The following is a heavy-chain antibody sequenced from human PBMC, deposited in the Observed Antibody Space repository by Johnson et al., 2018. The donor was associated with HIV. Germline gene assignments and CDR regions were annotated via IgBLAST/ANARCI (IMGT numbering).Heavy chain of an antibody. Sequence: VQLVESGGGLVQPGGSLRLSCAASGFTFKDYAIHWVRQVPGKGLEWVSGINWKSDSIAYGDSVTGRFPISRDNAKNSLYLQMSSLKAEDTALYYCAKVRLGGDLDAAFDVWGQGTMVTVSS. V-gene: IGHV3-9*01. CDR3: AKVRLGGDLDAAFDV. J-gene: IGHJ3*01. D-gene: IGHD3-16*01. CDR2: INWKSDSI. CDR1: GFTFKDYA.